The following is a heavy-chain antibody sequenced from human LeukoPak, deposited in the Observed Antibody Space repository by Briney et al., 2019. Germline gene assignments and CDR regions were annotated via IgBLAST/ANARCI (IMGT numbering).Heavy chain of an antibody. Sequence: GGSLRLSCAASGFTFSSYSMNWVRQAPGKGLEWVSYISSSSSTIYYADSVKGRFTISRDNAKNSLYLQMNSLRAEDTAVYYCARDDPMLVGAFDIWGQGTMVTVSS. J-gene: IGHJ3*02. CDR1: GFTFSSYS. D-gene: IGHD3-22*01. CDR2: ISSSSSTI. V-gene: IGHV3-48*04. CDR3: ARDDPMLVGAFDI.